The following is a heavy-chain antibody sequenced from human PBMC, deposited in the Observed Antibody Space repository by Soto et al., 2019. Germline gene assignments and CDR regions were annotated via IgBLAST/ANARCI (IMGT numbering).Heavy chain of an antibody. J-gene: IGHJ4*02. CDR2: ISVYNGNT. V-gene: IGHV1-18*01. D-gene: IGHD3-22*01. CDR3: ASAGQYYDASGYAD. Sequence: QVKLVQSGTEVKKPGASIKVSCKASGYSFATSGMTWVRQAPGQGLEWMGWISVYNGNTNYDQKLQDRVTMTTDTSTNTAYLEVRNLRSDDTAVYYCASAGQYYDASGYADWGQGTLVTVS. CDR1: GYSFATSG.